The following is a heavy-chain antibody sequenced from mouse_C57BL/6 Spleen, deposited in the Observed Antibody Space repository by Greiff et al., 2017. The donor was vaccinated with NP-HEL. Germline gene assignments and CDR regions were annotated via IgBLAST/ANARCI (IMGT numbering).Heavy chain of an antibody. J-gene: IGHJ3*01. CDR2: IDPEDGET. Sequence: VQLKQSGAELVKPGASVKLSCTASGFNIKDYYMHWVKQRTEQGLEWIGRIDPEDGETKYAPKFQGKATITADPSSNTAYLQLSSLTSADTAVYYCSRVEDNFAGAYWGQGTLVTVSA. CDR1: GFNIKDYY. V-gene: IGHV14-2*01. CDR3: SRVEDNFAGAY.